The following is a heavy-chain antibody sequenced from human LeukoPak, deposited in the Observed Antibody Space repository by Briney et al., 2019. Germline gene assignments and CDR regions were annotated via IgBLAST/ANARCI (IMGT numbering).Heavy chain of an antibody. CDR2: INPNIGDT. V-gene: IGHV1-2*02. D-gene: IGHD1-7*01. Sequence: SVKVSCKASGFTFTSSAMQWVRQARGQRLEWMGWINPNIGDTNYAQKFQGRVTMTRDTSISTAYMELSRLRSDDTAVYYCARDRPSITGTTLDYFDYWGQGTLLTVSS. J-gene: IGHJ4*02. CDR3: ARDRPSITGTTLDYFDY. CDR1: GFTFTSSA.